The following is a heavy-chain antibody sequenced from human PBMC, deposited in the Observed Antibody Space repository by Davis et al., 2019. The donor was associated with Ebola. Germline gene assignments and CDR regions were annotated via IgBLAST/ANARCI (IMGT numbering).Heavy chain of an antibody. V-gene: IGHV4-61*08. CDR3: AVYTVVVTDIRAEYFQH. J-gene: IGHJ1*01. CDR2: IYYSVST. CDR1: GGSVSSGGHH. D-gene: IGHD2-21*02. Sequence: MPSETLSLTCTVPGGSVSSGGHHWSWIRQPPGTGLEWIAYIYYSVSTHYNPSLKSRATISVDTSRNQLSLRLSSVTAADTAVYYCAVYTVVVTDIRAEYFQHWGQGTLATVSS.